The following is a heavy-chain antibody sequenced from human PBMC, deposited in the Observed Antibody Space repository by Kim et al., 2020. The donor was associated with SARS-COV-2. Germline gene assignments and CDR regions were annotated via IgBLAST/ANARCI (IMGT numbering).Heavy chain of an antibody. CDR1: GFTFSKYW. V-gene: IGHV3-74*01. D-gene: IGHD6-19*01. CDR2: ISNDGSDT. Sequence: GGSLRLSCVASGFTFSKYWMYWVRQVQGKGLVWISRISNDGSDTHYSDSVKGRFTVSRDNAKSTLYLHLNSLTVEDTAVYYCATWGQSNIGWYNYWGRGSLVTVS. CDR3: ATWGQSNIGWYNY. J-gene: IGHJ4*02.